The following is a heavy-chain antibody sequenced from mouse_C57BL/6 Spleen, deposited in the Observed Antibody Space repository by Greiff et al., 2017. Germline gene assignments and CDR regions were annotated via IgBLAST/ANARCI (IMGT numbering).Heavy chain of an antibody. CDR2: IWRGGST. CDR3: AKITTVVEQGAMDY. D-gene: IGHD1-1*01. Sequence: VQLVESGPGLVQPSQSLSITCTVSGFSLTSYGVHWVRQSPGKGLEWLGVIWRGGSTDYNAAFMSRLSITKDNSKSQVFFKMNSLQADDTAIYYCAKITTVVEQGAMDYWGQGTSVTVSS. CDR1: GFSLTSYG. V-gene: IGHV2-5*01. J-gene: IGHJ4*01.